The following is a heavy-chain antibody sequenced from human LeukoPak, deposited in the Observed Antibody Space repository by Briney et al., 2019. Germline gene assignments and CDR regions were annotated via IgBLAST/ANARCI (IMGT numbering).Heavy chain of an antibody. CDR2: INSDGSRT. Sequence: GGSLRLSCAASGFTLSTYWMHWVRQGPGKGLVWVACINSDGSRTTYADSVKGRFTISRDNAKNTLYLQMNTLRGEDTAVYYCARGSWSAADTNIDYWGQGTLVTVSS. CDR3: ARGSWSAADTNIDY. D-gene: IGHD6-13*01. V-gene: IGHV3-74*01. CDR1: GFTLSTYW. J-gene: IGHJ4*02.